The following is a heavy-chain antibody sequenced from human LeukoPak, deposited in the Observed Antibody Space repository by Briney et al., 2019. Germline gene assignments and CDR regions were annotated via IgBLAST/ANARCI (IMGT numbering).Heavy chain of an antibody. Sequence: HPGGSLRLSCAASGFSLSSYAMSWVRQAPGKGLEWVSAISSTDAGTYHADSVRGRFTISRDNSKNTLYLQMNSLRADDTAVYYCAKAWGEYWGQGTLVTVSS. CDR1: GFSLSSYA. V-gene: IGHV3-23*01. J-gene: IGHJ4*02. D-gene: IGHD3-10*01. CDR2: ISSTDAGT. CDR3: AKAWGEY.